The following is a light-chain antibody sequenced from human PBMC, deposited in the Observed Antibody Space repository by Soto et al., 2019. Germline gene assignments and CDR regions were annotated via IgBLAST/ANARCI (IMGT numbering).Light chain of an antibody. CDR3: SSYAGSGNWV. V-gene: IGLV2-8*01. CDR1: SSDVGGYNS. CDR2: EV. J-gene: IGLJ3*02. Sequence: QSALTQPPSASGSPGQSVTISCTGASSDVGGYNSVSWYQQHPGKAPKLIISEVNSGVPDRFSGSKSGNTASLTVSGLQAGDEADYYCSSYAGSGNWVFGGGTKLPVL.